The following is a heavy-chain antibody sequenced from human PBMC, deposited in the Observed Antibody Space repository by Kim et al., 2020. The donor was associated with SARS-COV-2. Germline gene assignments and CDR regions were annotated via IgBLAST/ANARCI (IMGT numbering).Heavy chain of an antibody. CDR1: GFTFSSYG. D-gene: IGHD2-15*01. V-gene: IGHV3-33*06. Sequence: GGSLRLSCAASGFTFSSYGMHWVRQAPGKGLEWVAVIWYDGSNKYYADSVKGRFTISRDNSKNTLYLQMNSLRAEDTAVYYCAKARSRRGYCSGGSCYWVDYWGQGTLVTVSS. J-gene: IGHJ4*02. CDR2: IWYDGSNK. CDR3: AKARSRRGYCSGGSCYWVDY.